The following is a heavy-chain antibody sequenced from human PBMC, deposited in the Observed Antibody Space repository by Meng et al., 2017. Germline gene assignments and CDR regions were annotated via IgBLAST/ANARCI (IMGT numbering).Heavy chain of an antibody. CDR1: GGSFSGYY. CDR3: ARRGIAARPFYY. CDR2: INHSGST. Sequence: QVQLQQWGGGLLKPSVTLSLTCAVYGGSFSGYYWSWIRQPPGKGLEWIGEINHSGSTNYNPSLKSRVTISVDTSKNQFSLKLSSVTAADTAVYYCARRGIAARPFYYWGQGTLVTVSS. V-gene: IGHV4-34*01. J-gene: IGHJ4*02. D-gene: IGHD6-6*01.